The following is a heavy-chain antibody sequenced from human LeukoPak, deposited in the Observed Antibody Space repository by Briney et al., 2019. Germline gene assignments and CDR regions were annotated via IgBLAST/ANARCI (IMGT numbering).Heavy chain of an antibody. Sequence: SETLSLTCAVYGGSFSGYYWSWIRQPPGKGLEWIGEINPSGSTNYNPSLKSRVTIAVAPSKNQFSRKLSSVTAADTAVYYCARSQRNDYGESGGNGYWGQGTLVTASS. V-gene: IGHV4-34*01. CDR2: INPSGST. CDR3: ARSQRNDYGESGGNGY. D-gene: IGHD4-17*01. J-gene: IGHJ4*02. CDR1: GGSFSGYY.